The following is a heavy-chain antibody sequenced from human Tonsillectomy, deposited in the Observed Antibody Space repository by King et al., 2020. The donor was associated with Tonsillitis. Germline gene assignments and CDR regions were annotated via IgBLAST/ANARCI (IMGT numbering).Heavy chain of an antibody. CDR1: GFTFDDYA. CDR3: ANTYFYDSSGYWGDAVEI. CDR2: ISWNSGSI. D-gene: IGHD3-22*01. V-gene: IGHV3-9*01. Sequence: VQLVESGGGLVQPGRSLRLSCAASGFTFDDYAMHWVRQAPGKGLEWVSGISWNSGSIGYADSVKGRFTISRDNAKNSLYLQMNSLRAEDTALYYCANTYFYDSSGYWGDAVEIWGQGTMVTVSS. J-gene: IGHJ3*02.